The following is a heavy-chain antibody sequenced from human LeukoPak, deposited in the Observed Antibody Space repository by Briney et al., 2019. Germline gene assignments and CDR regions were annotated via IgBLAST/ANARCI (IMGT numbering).Heavy chain of an antibody. CDR1: GFTFSSYS. Sequence: PGGSLRLSCAASGFTFSSYSMNWVRQAPGKGLEWVSAIGSSSSYLYYADSVKGRITISRDNAKNSLYLQMDSLRAEDTAVYYCARDLGGNYYDSSGYYFDAFGIWGQGTMVTVSS. D-gene: IGHD3-22*01. CDR3: ARDLGGNYYDSSGYYFDAFGI. J-gene: IGHJ3*02. V-gene: IGHV3-21*01. CDR2: IGSSSSYL.